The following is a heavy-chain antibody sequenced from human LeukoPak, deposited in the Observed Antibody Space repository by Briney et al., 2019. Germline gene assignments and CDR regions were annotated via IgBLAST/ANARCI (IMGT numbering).Heavy chain of an antibody. CDR3: AKGGHNWNYYYYYMDV. CDR2: ISGSGGST. D-gene: IGHD1-20*01. V-gene: IGHV3-23*01. Sequence: AGGSLRLSCAASGFTFSSYAMSWVRQAPGKGLEWVSVISGSGGSTYYADSVKGRFTISRDNSKNTLYLQMNSLRAEDTAVYYCAKGGHNWNYYYYYMDVWGKGTTVTVSS. CDR1: GFTFSSYA. J-gene: IGHJ6*03.